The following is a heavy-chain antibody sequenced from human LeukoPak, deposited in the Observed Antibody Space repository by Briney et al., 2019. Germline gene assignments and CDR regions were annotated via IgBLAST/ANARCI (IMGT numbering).Heavy chain of an antibody. J-gene: IGHJ5*02. CDR1: GYTFTGYY. CDR2: INPNSGGT. D-gene: IGHD2-15*01. Sequence: ASVKVSCKASGYTFTGYYMHWVRQAPGQGPEWMGWINPNSGGTDYAQKFQGRVTMTRDTSINTAYMKLSSLRSDDTAVYYCARGRYCSDGNCYHNWFDPWGQGTLVTVSS. CDR3: ARGRYCSDGNCYHNWFDP. V-gene: IGHV1-2*02.